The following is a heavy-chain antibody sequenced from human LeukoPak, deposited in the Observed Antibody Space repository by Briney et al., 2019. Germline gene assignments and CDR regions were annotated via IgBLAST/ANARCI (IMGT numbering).Heavy chain of an antibody. Sequence: ASVKVSCKASGYTFTGFYMHWVRQAPGQGREWMGYIYPNSGATKYAQKVQGRVTLTRDTSISPAYMELSGLRSDDTAVYYCGTLLSNGPFDYWGQGSLVTVSS. CDR2: IYPNSGAT. CDR1: GYTFTGFY. CDR3: GTLLSNGPFDY. J-gene: IGHJ4*02. V-gene: IGHV1-2*02.